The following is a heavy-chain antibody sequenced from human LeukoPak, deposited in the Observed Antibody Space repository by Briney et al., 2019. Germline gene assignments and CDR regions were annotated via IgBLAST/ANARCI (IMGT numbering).Heavy chain of an antibody. CDR2: ISGSGGST. CDR1: GFTFSSYA. J-gene: IGHJ5*02. Sequence: GGSLRLSCAASGFTFSSYAMSWVRQAPGKGLEWVSAISGSGGSTYYADPVKGRFTISRDNSKNTLYLQMNSLRAEDTAVYYCAKPPSSGWYRGNWFDPWGQGTLVTVSS. D-gene: IGHD6-19*01. V-gene: IGHV3-23*01. CDR3: AKPPSSGWYRGNWFDP.